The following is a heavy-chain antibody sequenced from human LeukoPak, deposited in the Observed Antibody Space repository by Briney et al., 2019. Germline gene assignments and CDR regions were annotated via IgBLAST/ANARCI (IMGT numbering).Heavy chain of an antibody. CDR2: TYYRSKWYN. J-gene: IGHJ4*02. V-gene: IGHV6-1*01. D-gene: IGHD1-26*01. Sequence: SQTLSLTCAISGDSVSSNSAAWNWIRQSPSRGLEWLGRTYYRSKWYNDYAVSVKSRITITPDTSKNQFSLQVNSVIPEDTAVYYCARDSGGWELFYFDYWGQGTLVTVSS. CDR1: GDSVSSNSAA. CDR3: ARDSGGWELFYFDY.